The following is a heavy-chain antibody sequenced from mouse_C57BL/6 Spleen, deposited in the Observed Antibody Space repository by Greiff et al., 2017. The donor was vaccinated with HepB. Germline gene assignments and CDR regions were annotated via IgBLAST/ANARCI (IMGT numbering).Heavy chain of an antibody. CDR3: ARGGKRDAMDY. V-gene: IGHV1-4*01. J-gene: IGHJ4*01. D-gene: IGHD2-1*01. CDR1: GYTFTSYT. Sequence: VQLQESGAELARPGASVKMSCKASGYTFTSYTMHWVKQRPGQGLEWIGYINPSSGYTKYNQKFKDKATLTADKSSSTAYMQLSSLTSEDSAVYYCARGGKRDAMDYWGQGTSVTVSS. CDR2: INPSSGYT.